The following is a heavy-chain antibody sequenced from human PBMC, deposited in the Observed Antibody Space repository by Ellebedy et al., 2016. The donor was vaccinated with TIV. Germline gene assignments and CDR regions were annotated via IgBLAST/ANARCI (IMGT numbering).Heavy chain of an antibody. Sequence: GESLKISCAASGFIFSGYWMHWVRQAPGKGLVWVSRINSDGSDTAYADSVWGRFTISRDNANNTLYLEMNSLRTEDTAVYYCARGRERLGYYGMDVWGQGTTVTVSS. CDR2: INSDGSDT. CDR3: ARGRERLGYYGMDV. J-gene: IGHJ6*02. D-gene: IGHD6-25*01. V-gene: IGHV3-74*03. CDR1: GFIFSGYW.